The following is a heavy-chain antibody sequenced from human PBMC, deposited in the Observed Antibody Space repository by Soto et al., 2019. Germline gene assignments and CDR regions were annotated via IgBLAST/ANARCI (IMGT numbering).Heavy chain of an antibody. CDR2: INHSGST. D-gene: IGHD6-19*01. CDR3: ARGRGIAVAGTGNWFDP. CDR1: GGSFSGYY. Sequence: PSETLSLTXAVYGGSFSGYYWSWIRQPPGKGLEWIGEINHSGSTNYNPSLKSRVTISVDTSKNQFSLKLSSVTAADTAVYYCARGRGIAVAGTGNWFDPWGQGTLVTVSS. V-gene: IGHV4-34*01. J-gene: IGHJ5*02.